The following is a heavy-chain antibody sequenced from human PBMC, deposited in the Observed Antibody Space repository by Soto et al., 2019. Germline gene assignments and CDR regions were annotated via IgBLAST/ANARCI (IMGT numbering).Heavy chain of an antibody. CDR2: IIPIFGTA. CDR3: ARGALRYFAWLSPPDDAFDI. CDR1: GGTFSSYA. J-gene: IGHJ3*02. V-gene: IGHV1-69*01. Sequence: QVQLVQSGAEVKKPGSSVKVSCKASGGTFSSYAISWVRQAPGQGLEWMGGIIPIFGTANYAQKFQGRVTITADESTSTAYMELSSLRSEDTAVYYCARGALRYFAWLSPPDDAFDIWGQGTMVTVSS. D-gene: IGHD3-9*01.